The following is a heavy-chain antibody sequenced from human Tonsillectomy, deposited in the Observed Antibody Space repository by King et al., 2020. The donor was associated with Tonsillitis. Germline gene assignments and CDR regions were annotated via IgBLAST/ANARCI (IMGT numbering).Heavy chain of an antibody. D-gene: IGHD3-22*01. V-gene: IGHV3-30*02. CDR3: AKGDRSSCHFQY. CDR1: GFTFTNYA. Sequence: VQLVESGGGVVQPGGSLRLSCAASGFTFTNYAMHWVRQAPGKGLEWVAFLHFDGSVEYYADSVEGRFTISRDNSKNTLYLQMNSLRGDDTAVYYCAKGDRSSCHFQYWAQGNLVTVSS. CDR2: LHFDGSVE. J-gene: IGHJ1*01.